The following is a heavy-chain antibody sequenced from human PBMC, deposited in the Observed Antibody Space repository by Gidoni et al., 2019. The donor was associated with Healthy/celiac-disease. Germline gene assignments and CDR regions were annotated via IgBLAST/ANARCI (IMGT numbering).Heavy chain of an antibody. CDR3: ARVRITMVRGAPSDAFDI. J-gene: IGHJ3*02. V-gene: IGHV1-69*06. CDR2: IITIFGTA. Sequence: QVQLVQSGAEVKKPGSSVKVSCKASGGTFSSYDISWVRQAPGQGLEWMGGIITIFGTANYAQKFQGRVTITADKSTSTAYMELSSLRSEDTAVYYCARVRITMVRGAPSDAFDIGGQGTMVTVSS. CDR1: GGTFSSYD. D-gene: IGHD3-10*01.